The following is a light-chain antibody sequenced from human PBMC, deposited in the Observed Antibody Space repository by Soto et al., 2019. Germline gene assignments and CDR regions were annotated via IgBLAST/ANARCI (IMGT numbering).Light chain of an antibody. J-gene: IGKJ1*01. CDR3: LQDYSYPWT. V-gene: IGKV1-6*01. CDR1: QGIRND. Sequence: AIQLTQSRSSLSASVGDRVTITCRASQGIRNDLGWYQQKPGKAPKLLIYAASSLQSGVPSRFSGSASGTDFTLTISSLQPEDFATYYCLQDYSYPWTFGQGTKADI. CDR2: AAS.